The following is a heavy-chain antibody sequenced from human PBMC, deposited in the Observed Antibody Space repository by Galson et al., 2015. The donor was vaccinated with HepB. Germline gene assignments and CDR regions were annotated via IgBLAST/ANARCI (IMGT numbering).Heavy chain of an antibody. CDR2: ISWNSGSI. V-gene: IGHV3-9*01. D-gene: IGHD1-26*01. J-gene: IGHJ4*02. CDR1: GFTFDDYA. Sequence: SLRLSCAASGFTFDDYAMHWVRQAPGKGLEWVSGISWNSGSIGYADSVKGRFTISRDNAKNSLYLQMNSLRAEDTALYYCAKGRAHGIVGAAHFDYWGQGTLVTVSS. CDR3: AKGRAHGIVGAAHFDY.